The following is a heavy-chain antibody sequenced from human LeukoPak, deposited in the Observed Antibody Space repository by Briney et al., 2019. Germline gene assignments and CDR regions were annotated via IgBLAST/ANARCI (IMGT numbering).Heavy chain of an antibody. CDR3: TRNYGGNWFDP. CDR1: GFTVNSNY. J-gene: IGHJ5*02. CDR2: IYSGGST. D-gene: IGHD4-23*01. Sequence: GSLRLSCPASGFTVNSNYMSWVRQAPGKGLEWVSLIYSGGSTYYAGSVKGRFTISRDNSNNTLYLQMNSLRAEDTAVYYCTRNYGGNWFDPWGQGTLVTVSS. V-gene: IGHV3-53*01.